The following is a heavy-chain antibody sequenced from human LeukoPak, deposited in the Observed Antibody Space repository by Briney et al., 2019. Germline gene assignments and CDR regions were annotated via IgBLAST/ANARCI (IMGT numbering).Heavy chain of an antibody. J-gene: IGHJ4*02. CDR3: ARLRIAAGQYYFDY. CDR1: GYTFTSYW. V-gene: IGHV5-51*01. Sequence: GESLKISCKASGYTFTSYWIGWVRQMPGKGLEWMGIIYPGDSDTRYSPSFQGQVTISADKSISTAYLQWSSLKASDTAMYYCARLRIAAGQYYFDYWGQGTLVTVSS. D-gene: IGHD6-13*01. CDR2: IYPGDSDT.